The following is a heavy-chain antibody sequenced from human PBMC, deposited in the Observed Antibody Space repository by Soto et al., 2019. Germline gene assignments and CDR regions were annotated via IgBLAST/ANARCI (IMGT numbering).Heavy chain of an antibody. V-gene: IGHV4-31*02. CDR2: IFDSGTT. Sequence: SETLSLTCKISGGSITSTNHYWSWIRQSPREGLEWIGYIFDSGTTHYNPSFKGRVTILGDTSQSQFSLTMHSVTVADSAVYYCAREVSGTGASAYGGRGTLVPVSS. J-gene: IGHJ4*02. CDR3: AREVSGTGASAY. D-gene: IGHD2-8*02. CDR1: GGSITSTNHY.